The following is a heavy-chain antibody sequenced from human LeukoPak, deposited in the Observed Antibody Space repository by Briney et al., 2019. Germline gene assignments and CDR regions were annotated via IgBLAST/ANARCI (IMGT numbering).Heavy chain of an antibody. CDR2: ISYDGSNK. J-gene: IGHJ3*02. D-gene: IGHD1-1*01. V-gene: IGHV3-30-3*01. CDR1: GFTFSSYA. Sequence: PGGSLRLSCAASGFTFSSYAMHWVRQAPGKGLEWVAVISYDGSNKYYADSVKGRFTISRDNSKNTLCLQMNSLRAEDTAVYYCARALDAFDIWGQGTMVTVSS. CDR3: ARALDAFDI.